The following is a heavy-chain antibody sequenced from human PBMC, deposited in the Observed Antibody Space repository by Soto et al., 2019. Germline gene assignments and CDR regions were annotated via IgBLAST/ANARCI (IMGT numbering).Heavy chain of an antibody. J-gene: IGHJ5*02. CDR3: ARACRFDP. CDR1: GGSFSGYQ. CDR2: INHSGTT. V-gene: IGHV4-34*01. Sequence: PSETLSLTCGVCGGSFSGYQCNWIRQSPGQGLEWIGEINHSGTTKYNPSLESRINLSVDTSKKQFSLKMFSVTAADTAIYYCARACRFDPCGQRTQVTLCS.